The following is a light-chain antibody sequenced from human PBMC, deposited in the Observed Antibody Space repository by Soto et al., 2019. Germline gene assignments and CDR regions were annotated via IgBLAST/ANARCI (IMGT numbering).Light chain of an antibody. CDR3: QSYDSSRVV. J-gene: IGLJ2*01. Sequence: QAVVTQPPSVSGAPGQRVTISCTGSSSNIGAGYDVHWYQQLPGTAPKLLIYGNSNRPSGVPDRFSGSKSGTSASLAITGLQAEDEADYSCQSYDSSRVVFGGGTKLTVL. CDR1: SSNIGAGYD. V-gene: IGLV1-40*01. CDR2: GNS.